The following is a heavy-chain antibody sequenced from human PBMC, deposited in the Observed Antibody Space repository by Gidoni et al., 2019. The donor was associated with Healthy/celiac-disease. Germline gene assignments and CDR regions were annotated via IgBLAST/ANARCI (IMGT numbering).Heavy chain of an antibody. Sequence: QVQLVQSGAEVKKPGASVKVSCKASGYNFTSHGNSWVRQAPGQGLEWTGWISAYNGNTNYAPKLQGRSTMTTDTSTSTAYMELRSLRSDDTAVYYCARVEYQPPSMSWFDPWGQGTLVTVSS. CDR3: ARVEYQPPSMSWFDP. D-gene: IGHD2-2*01. CDR2: ISAYNGNT. CDR1: GYNFTSHG. V-gene: IGHV1-18*01. J-gene: IGHJ5*02.